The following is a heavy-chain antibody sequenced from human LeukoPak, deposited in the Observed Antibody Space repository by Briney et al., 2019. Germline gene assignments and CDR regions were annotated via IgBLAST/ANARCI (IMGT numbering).Heavy chain of an antibody. CDR3: AKESLGRFYFDY. D-gene: IGHD3-10*01. Sequence: GGSLRLSCAASGFTFSSYAMSWVRQAPGKGLKWVSAISGGGGSTYYADSVKGRFTISRDNSKNTLYLQMNSLRAEDTAVYYCAKESLGRFYFDYWGQGTLVTVSS. CDR1: GFTFSSYA. J-gene: IGHJ4*02. V-gene: IGHV3-23*01. CDR2: ISGGGGST.